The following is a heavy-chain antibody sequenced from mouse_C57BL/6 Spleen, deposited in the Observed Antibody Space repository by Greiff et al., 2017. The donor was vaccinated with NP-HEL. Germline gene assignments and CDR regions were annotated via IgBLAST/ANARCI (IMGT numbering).Heavy chain of an antibody. CDR2: IDPSDSET. V-gene: IGHV1-52*01. Sequence: QVQLQQPGAELVRPGSSVKLSCKASGYTFTSYWMHWVKQRPIQGLEWIGNIDPSDSETHYNQKFKNKATLTVDKSSSTAYMQLSSLTYEDSAVYYCARSGATVEGYFDYWGQGTTLTVSS. CDR3: ARSGATVEGYFDY. CDR1: GYTFTSYW. D-gene: IGHD1-1*01. J-gene: IGHJ2*01.